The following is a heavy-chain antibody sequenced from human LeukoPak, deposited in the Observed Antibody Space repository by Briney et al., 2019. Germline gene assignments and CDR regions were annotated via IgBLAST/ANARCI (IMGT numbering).Heavy chain of an antibody. CDR1: GFTFSSYS. Sequence: GGSLSLSCAASGFTFSSYSMTWVRQAPGKGLEWISSMSSGSRYIYYADSVRGRFTISRDNAKNSLSLLMNSLRAEDTAVYYCARDRPTGASRLFVVQWGQGTLVTVSS. CDR3: ARDRPTGASRLFVVQ. D-gene: IGHD3-3*01. J-gene: IGHJ4*02. V-gene: IGHV3-21*01. CDR2: MSSGSRYI.